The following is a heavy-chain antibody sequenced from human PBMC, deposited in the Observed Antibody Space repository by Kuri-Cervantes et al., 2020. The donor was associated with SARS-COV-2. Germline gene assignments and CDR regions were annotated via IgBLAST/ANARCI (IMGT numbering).Heavy chain of an antibody. D-gene: IGHD1-1*01. J-gene: IGHJ4*02. Sequence: GESLKISCAASGFTFSGHWIHWVRQAPGEGLVWVSRINPDGSYTNNADSVKGRFTLSRDNAKNSLYLQMNSLRAEDTAVYYCVRDGDHWNFDYWGQGTLVTVSS. V-gene: IGHV3-74*01. CDR3: VRDGDHWNFDY. CDR2: INPDGSYT. CDR1: GFTFSGHW.